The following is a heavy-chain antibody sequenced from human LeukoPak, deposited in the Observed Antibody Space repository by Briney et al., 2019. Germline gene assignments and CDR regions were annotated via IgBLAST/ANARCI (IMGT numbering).Heavy chain of an antibody. J-gene: IGHJ4*01. CDR1: GFTFSSYG. CDR3: ARDRGAYCGGDCYLGFDY. CDR2: IWYDGSNK. V-gene: IGHV3-33*01. Sequence: GRSLRLSCAASGFTFSSYGMHWVRQAPGKGLEWVAVIWYDGSNKYYADSVKGRFTISRDNAKKSLYLQMTSLTAEDTAVYYCARDRGAYCGGDCYLGFDYWGRGTLVTVSS. D-gene: IGHD2-21*02.